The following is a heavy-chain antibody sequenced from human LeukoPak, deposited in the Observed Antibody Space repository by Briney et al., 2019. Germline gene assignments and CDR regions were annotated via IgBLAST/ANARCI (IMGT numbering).Heavy chain of an antibody. CDR3: ARGDYYDSSGPNFDY. V-gene: IGHV4-59*01. CDR2: IYYSGST. J-gene: IGHJ4*02. D-gene: IGHD3-22*01. Sequence: SETLSLTCTVSGGSISSYYWSWIRQPPGKGLEWIGYIYYSGSTNYNPSLKSRVTISVDTSKNQFSLKLSSVTAADTAVYYCARGDYYDSSGPNFDYWGQGTLVTVFS. CDR1: GGSISSYY.